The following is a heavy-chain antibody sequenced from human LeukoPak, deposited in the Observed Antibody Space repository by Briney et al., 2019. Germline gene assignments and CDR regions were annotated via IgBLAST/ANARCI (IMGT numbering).Heavy chain of an antibody. CDR2: ITGAGDTT. CDR1: GFTVSSNY. J-gene: IGHJ4*02. CDR3: VRDRNYYEALQRSY. Sequence: GGSLRLSCAASGFTVSSNYMSWVRQAPGRGLEWVSSITGAGDTTFYPESVKGRFTISRDNSKNTLYLQMNSLRVEDTALYFCVRDRNYYEALQRSYWGQGTLVTVSS. D-gene: IGHD3-3*01. V-gene: IGHV3-53*01.